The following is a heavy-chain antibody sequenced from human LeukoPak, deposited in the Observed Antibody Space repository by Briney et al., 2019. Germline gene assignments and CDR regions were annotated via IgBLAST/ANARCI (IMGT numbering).Heavy chain of an antibody. Sequence: SVNVSCKASPGTFSRYAISWLRQPPGHGPAWMGGIIIIYGKASNGQIVHGRVTVNTEVSTSTTYMELSSLRAEDTAVYYCARVRDGSNNYFDYWGQGTLVTVSS. V-gene: IGHV1-69*05. J-gene: IGHJ4*02. CDR1: PGTFSRYA. CDR2: IIIIYGKA. CDR3: ARVRDGSNNYFDY. D-gene: IGHD5-24*01.